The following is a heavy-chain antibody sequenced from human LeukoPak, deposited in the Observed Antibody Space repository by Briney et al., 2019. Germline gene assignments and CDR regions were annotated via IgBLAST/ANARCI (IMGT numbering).Heavy chain of an antibody. D-gene: IGHD2-2*01. Sequence: GGSLRLSCAASGFTFSSYSMNWVRQAPGKGLEWVSSISSSSSYIYYADSVKGRFTISRDNAKNSLYLQMNSLRAEDTAVYYCAREVVVVPAAIPGGAFDIWGQGTVVTVSS. V-gene: IGHV3-21*01. CDR3: AREVVVVPAAIPGGAFDI. CDR2: ISSSSSYI. CDR1: GFTFSSYS. J-gene: IGHJ3*02.